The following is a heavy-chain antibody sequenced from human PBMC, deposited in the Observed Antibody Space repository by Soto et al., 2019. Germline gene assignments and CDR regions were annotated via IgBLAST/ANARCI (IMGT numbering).Heavy chain of an antibody. D-gene: IGHD4-17*01. CDR2: FDPDEAGT. J-gene: IGHJ5*02. V-gene: IGHV1-24*01. CDR1: GYTLNEVA. CDR3: TTYHGDYNFDH. Sequence: QVQLVQSGAEVKKPGASVKVSCKVSGYTLNEVAMHWVRQAPGKGLEWLGGFDPDEAGTIYAQHFQGRVTMTEDTSTDTVYMELSSLRSEYTALYFCTTYHGDYNFDHWGQGTLVTVSS.